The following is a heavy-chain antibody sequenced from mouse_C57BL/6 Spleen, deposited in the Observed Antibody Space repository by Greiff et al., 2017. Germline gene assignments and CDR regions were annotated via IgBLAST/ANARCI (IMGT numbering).Heavy chain of an antibody. CDR2: SRNKANDYTT. CDR1: GFTFSDFY. D-gene: IGHD3-2*02. J-gene: IGHJ1*03. V-gene: IGHV7-1*01. CDR3: ARDASGYFDV. Sequence: EVQLVESGGGLVQSGRSLRLSCATSGFTFSDFYMEWVRQAPGKGLEWIAASRNKANDYTTEYSASVKGRFIVSRDTSQSILYLQMNALRAEDTAIYYCARDASGYFDVWGTGTTVTVSS.